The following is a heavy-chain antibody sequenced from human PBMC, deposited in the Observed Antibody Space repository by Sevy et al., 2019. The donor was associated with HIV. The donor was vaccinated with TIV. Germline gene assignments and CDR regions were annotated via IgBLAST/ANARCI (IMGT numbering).Heavy chain of an antibody. V-gene: IGHV1-24*01. D-gene: IGHD3-22*01. CDR3: AITKDYYDSSGCPFDY. CDR1: GYTLTGLS. Sequence: ASVKVSCKVSGYTLTGLSMHWVRQAPGKGLEWMGSFDPEDGETIYAQNFQGRVTMTEDTSTDTAYMELSSLRSEDTAVYFCAITKDYYDSSGCPFDYWGQGTLVTVSS. J-gene: IGHJ4*02. CDR2: FDPEDGET.